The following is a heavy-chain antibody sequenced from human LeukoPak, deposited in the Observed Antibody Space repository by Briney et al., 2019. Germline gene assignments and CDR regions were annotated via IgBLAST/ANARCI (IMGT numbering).Heavy chain of an antibody. V-gene: IGHV4-4*07. CDR2: IYTSGTT. Sequence: SETLSLTCSVSGGSISGYFWSWIRQPAGKGLEWIGRIYTSGTTNYNPSLASRVTLSIDTSKNQFSLKLTSVTAADTAVYCARLVRGSASYFDHWGQGTPVIVSS. D-gene: IGHD2-21*01. J-gene: IGHJ4*02. CDR1: GGSISGYF. CDR3: ARLVRGSASYFDH.